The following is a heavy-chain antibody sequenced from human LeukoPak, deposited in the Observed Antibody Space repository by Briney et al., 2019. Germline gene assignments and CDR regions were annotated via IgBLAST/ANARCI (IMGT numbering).Heavy chain of an antibody. Sequence: GGSLRLSCAASGFTVSSNYMSWVRQAPGKGLDWVSIIYSGGSTYYADSVKGRFTISRDNAKNSLYLQMNSLRAEDTAVYYCARDLSSSGWYTYYYYGMDVWGQGTTVTVSS. V-gene: IGHV3-66*01. J-gene: IGHJ6*02. CDR1: GFTVSSNY. CDR2: IYSGGST. CDR3: ARDLSSSGWYTYYYYGMDV. D-gene: IGHD6-19*01.